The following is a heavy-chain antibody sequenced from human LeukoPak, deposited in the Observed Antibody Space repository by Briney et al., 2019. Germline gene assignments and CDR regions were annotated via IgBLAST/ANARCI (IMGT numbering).Heavy chain of an antibody. V-gene: IGHV1-69*04. J-gene: IGHJ4*02. D-gene: IGHD6-13*01. CDR3: ARDGWVSSSWYFDY. CDR2: IIPILGIA. CDR1: GGTFSSYA. Sequence: SVKVSCKASGGTFSSYAISWVRQAPGQGLEWMGRIIPILGIANYAQKFQGRVTITAGKSTSTAYMELSSLRSEDTAVYCCARDGWVSSSWYFDYWGQGTLVTVSS.